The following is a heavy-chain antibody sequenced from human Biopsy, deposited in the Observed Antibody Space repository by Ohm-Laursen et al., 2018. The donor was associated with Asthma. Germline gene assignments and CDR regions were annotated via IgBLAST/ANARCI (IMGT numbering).Heavy chain of an antibody. CDR3: ARTFHFWSPYHAEHYQL. V-gene: IGHV3-7*01. CDR2: IKHDGSEK. CDR1: GFTFGDYW. J-gene: IGHJ1*01. D-gene: IGHD3-3*01. Sequence: SLRLSCPASGFTFGDYWMSWVRQVPGKGLEWVANIKHDGSEKNHVDSPKGRFTISRDNAKNLLFLQMNSLRAEDTAVYYCARTFHFWSPYHAEHYQLWGQGTLVTVSS.